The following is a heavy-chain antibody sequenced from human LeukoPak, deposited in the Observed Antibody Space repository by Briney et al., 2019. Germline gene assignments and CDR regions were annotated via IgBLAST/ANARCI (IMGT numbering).Heavy chain of an antibody. CDR3: ARGLTAMVT. CDR1: GLTFSSYA. Sequence: GGSLRLSCAASGLTFSSYAMHWVRQAPGKGLEWVAVISYDGSNKYYADSVKGRFTISRDNSKNTLYLQMNSLRAEDTAVYYCARGLTAMVTRGQGTLVTVSS. J-gene: IGHJ4*02. V-gene: IGHV3-30*04. CDR2: ISYDGSNK. D-gene: IGHD5-18*01.